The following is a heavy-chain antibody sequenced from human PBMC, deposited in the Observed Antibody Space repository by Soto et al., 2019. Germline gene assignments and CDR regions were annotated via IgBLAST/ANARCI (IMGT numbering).Heavy chain of an antibody. V-gene: IGHV1-2*02. D-gene: IGHD4-4*01. CDR3: ARRHSLDYIRWGLDP. CDR1: GYPFSDNQ. CDR2: INPKSDDT. J-gene: IGHJ5*02. Sequence: ASVKVSCKASGYPFSDNQIHWLRRAPGQGLEWMGRINPKSDDTNYAQKFQGRVTMTRDTSIDTAYLELTGLTSDDTATYYCARRHSLDYIRWGLDPWGQGTLVTVSS.